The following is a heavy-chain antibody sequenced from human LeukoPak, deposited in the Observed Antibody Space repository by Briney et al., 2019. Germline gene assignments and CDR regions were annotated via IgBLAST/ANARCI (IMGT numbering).Heavy chain of an antibody. CDR3: ARDPRSTNYYDRSGYYGDYFDD. V-gene: IGHV1-18*01. CDR1: GYTFINYG. J-gene: IGHJ4*02. D-gene: IGHD3-22*01. CDR2: ISVYNGNT. Sequence: ASVKVSCKASGYTFINYGISWVRQAPGQGLEWMGWISVYNGNTKYAQKLQGRVTMTTDTSTSTAYVELRSLRSDDTAVYYCARDPRSTNYYDRSGYYGDYFDDWGQGTLVTVSS.